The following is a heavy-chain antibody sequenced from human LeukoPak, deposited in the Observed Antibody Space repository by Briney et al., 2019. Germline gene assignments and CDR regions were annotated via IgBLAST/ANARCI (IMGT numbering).Heavy chain of an antibody. CDR1: GGSISTYY. CDR3: ARDEGRLRFLEWLFPPSC. D-gene: IGHD3-3*01. V-gene: IGHV4-34*01. Sequence: SETLSLTCTISGGSISTYYWNWIRQPPGKGLEWIGEINHSGTTNYNPSLKSRVTISVDTSKNQFSLKLNSVTAADTAVYYCARDEGRLRFLEWLFPPSCWGQGTLVTVSS. J-gene: IGHJ4*02. CDR2: INHSGTT.